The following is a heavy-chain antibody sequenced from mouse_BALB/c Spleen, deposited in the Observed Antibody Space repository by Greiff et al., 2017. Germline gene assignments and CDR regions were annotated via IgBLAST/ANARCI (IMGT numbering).Heavy chain of an antibody. V-gene: IGHV5-4*02. D-gene: IGHD1-1*02. CDR3: TRDLGGFDY. J-gene: IGHJ2*01. CDR1: GFTFSDYY. CDR2: ISSGGSYT. Sequence: EVMLVESGGGLVKPGGSLKLSCAASGFTFSDYYMYWVRQTPEKRLEWVATISSGGSYTYYPDSVKGRFTISRDNAKNTLYLQMSSLKSEDTAMYYCTRDLGGFDYWGQGTTLTVSS.